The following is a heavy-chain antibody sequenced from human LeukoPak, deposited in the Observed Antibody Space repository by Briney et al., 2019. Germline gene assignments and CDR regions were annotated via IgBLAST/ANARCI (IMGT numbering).Heavy chain of an antibody. CDR1: GYIFISYW. J-gene: IGHJ4*02. CDR2: IYPGDSDT. D-gene: IGHD2-2*01. Sequence: PGESLKISCKGSGYIFISYWIGWVRQMPGKGLEWMGIIYPGDSDTRYSPSFQGQVTISADKSISIAYLQWSSLKASDTAMYYCARRTRYCSSTSCFFFDYWGQGILVTVSS. V-gene: IGHV5-51*01. CDR3: ARRTRYCSSTSCFFFDY.